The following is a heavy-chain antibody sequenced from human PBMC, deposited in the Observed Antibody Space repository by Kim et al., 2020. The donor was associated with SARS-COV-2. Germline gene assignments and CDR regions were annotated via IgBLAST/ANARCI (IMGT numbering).Heavy chain of an antibody. V-gene: IGHV3-30*18. D-gene: IGHD3-10*01. Sequence: GGSLRLSCAASGFNFNNFGFHWVRQAPGKGLEWVAVISYEGSKKNYADSLKGRFIISRDYSKNTLFLELTSLTPEDTAVYYCAKSTVIFWFGQFRNDGLVVWGQGTRVIVS. CDR1: GFNFNNFG. J-gene: IGHJ3*01. CDR2: ISYEGSKK. CDR3: AKSTVIFWFGQFRNDGLVV.